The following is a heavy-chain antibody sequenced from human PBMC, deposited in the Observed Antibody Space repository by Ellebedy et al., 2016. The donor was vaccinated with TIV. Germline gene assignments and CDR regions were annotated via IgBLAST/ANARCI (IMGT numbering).Heavy chain of an antibody. J-gene: IGHJ4*02. Sequence: GESLKISXGASGFTFSSHWMHWVRQAPGKGLVWVSNINSGGSITNYADSVKGRFTISRDNAKNTLYLQMNSLRAEDTAVYHCVRSIGGSSGYWGQGTLVAVSS. CDR3: VRSIGGSSGY. V-gene: IGHV3-74*01. CDR2: INSGGSIT. D-gene: IGHD2-15*01. CDR1: GFTFSSHW.